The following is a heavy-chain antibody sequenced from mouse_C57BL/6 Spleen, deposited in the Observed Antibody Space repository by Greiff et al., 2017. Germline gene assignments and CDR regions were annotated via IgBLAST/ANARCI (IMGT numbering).Heavy chain of an antibody. CDR2: ISDGGSYT. V-gene: IGHV5-4*01. Sequence: EVQLQESGGGLVKPGGSLKLSCAASGFTFSSYAMSWVRQTPEKRLEWVATISDGGSYTYYPDNVKGRFTISRDNAKNNLYLQMSHLKSEDTAMYYCARDKSYANYFDYWGQGTTLTVSS. D-gene: IGHD1-1*01. CDR1: GFTFSSYA. CDR3: ARDKSYANYFDY. J-gene: IGHJ2*01.